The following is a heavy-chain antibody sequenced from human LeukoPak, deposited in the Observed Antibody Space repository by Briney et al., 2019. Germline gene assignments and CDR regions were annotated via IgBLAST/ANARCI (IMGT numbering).Heavy chain of an antibody. J-gene: IGHJ4*02. D-gene: IGHD2-2*01. V-gene: IGHV3-53*01. CDR1: GFSVRTKY. CDR3: ARVGGVPAAHFDY. CDR2: IYASGTT. Sequence: PGGSLRLSCAASGFSVRTKYMSWVRQPPGRGLEWVSLIYASGTTYYAESVKGRFTVSRDNSENSLYLQMNSLRVEDTAVYYCARVGGVPAAHFDYWGQGTRVTVSP.